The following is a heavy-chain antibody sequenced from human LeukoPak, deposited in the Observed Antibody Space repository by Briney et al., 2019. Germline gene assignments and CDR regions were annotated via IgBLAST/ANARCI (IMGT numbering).Heavy chain of an antibody. V-gene: IGHV3-48*04. CDR1: GFTFSSYS. J-gene: IGHJ3*02. Sequence: SGGSLRLSCAASGFTFSSYSMNWVRQAPGKGLEWVSYISSSSSTIYYADSVKGRFTISRDNAKNSLYLQMNSLRAEDTAVYYCAKGGLLGASDTWGQGTMVTVSS. CDR3: AKGGLLGASDT. CDR2: ISSSSSTI.